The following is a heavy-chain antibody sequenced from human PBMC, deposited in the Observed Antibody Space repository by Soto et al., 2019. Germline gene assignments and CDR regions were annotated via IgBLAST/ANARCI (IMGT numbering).Heavy chain of an antibody. CDR3: ARVSGIYYYGMDV. Sequence: QVQLQQWGAGLLKPSATLSLTCAVFGGSFSGYYWSWIRQPPGKGLEWIGEINHSGSTNYNPSLKSRVTISVDTSKNQVSLKLSSVTAADTAVYYCARVSGIYYYGMDVWGQGTTVTVSS. V-gene: IGHV4-34*01. J-gene: IGHJ6*02. CDR1: GGSFSGYY. D-gene: IGHD3-10*01. CDR2: INHSGST.